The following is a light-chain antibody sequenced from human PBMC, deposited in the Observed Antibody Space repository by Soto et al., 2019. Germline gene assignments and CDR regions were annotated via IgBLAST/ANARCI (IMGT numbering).Light chain of an antibody. V-gene: IGKV1-5*01. CDR2: DAS. CDR1: QSISSW. Sequence: DIQMTQSPSTLSASVGDRVTITCRASQSISSWLAWYQQKPGKAPKLLIYDASSLESGVPSRFSGSGSGTEFTLTIRSLRPDDFATYYCQQYNSYSRTFGQGTKVDIK. J-gene: IGKJ1*01. CDR3: QQYNSYSRT.